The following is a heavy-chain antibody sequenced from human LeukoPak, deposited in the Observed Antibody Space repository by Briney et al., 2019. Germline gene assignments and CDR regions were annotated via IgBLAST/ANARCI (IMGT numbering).Heavy chain of an antibody. D-gene: IGHD3-9*01. Sequence: GRSLRLSCAASGFTFSSYGMHWVRQAPGKGLEWVAVISYDGSNKYYADSVKGRFTISRDNSKNTLYLQMNSLRAEDTAMYYCAKEEYDILTGYPTFDYWGQGTLVTVSS. CDR1: GFTFSSYG. J-gene: IGHJ4*02. CDR3: AKEEYDILTGYPTFDY. CDR2: ISYDGSNK. V-gene: IGHV3-30*18.